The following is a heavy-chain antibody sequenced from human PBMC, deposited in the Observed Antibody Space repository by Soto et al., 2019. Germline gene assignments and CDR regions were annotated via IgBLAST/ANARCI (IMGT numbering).Heavy chain of an antibody. Sequence: EVQLVESGGGLVQPGGSLRLSCAASGFTVSSNYMSWVRQAPGKGLEWVSVIYSGGSTYYAVAVKVRFTISRDNSKMELHINIMRVRDEDMDVYYCASDLGWSDAGDAFDIWGQGTMVTVSS. V-gene: IGHV3-66*01. CDR3: ASDLGWSDAGDAFDI. CDR1: GFTVSSNY. CDR2: IYSGGST. D-gene: IGHD1-26*01. J-gene: IGHJ3*02.